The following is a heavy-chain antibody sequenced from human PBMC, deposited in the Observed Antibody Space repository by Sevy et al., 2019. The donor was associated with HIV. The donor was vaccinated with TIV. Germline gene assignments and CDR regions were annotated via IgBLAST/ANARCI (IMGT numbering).Heavy chain of an antibody. D-gene: IGHD6-19*01. CDR3: ARYAAVAGGFDYYYGMDV. J-gene: IGHJ6*02. CDR2: ISSSGSTI. CDR1: EFTFSDYY. Sequence: GGSLRLSCAASEFTFSDYYMSWIRQAPGKGLEWVSYISSSGSTIYYVDSVKGRFTISRDNAKNSLYLQMNSLRAEDTAVYYCARYAAVAGGFDYYYGMDVWGQGTTVTVSS. V-gene: IGHV3-11*01.